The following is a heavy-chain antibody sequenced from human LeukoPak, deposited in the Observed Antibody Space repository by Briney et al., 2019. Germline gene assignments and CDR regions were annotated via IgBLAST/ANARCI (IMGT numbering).Heavy chain of an antibody. Sequence: GGSLRLSCAASGVTLSYYGLSWVREAPGKGLEWGSGFGHNSDITYSDYVQGRFTISRDKSKNTLFLQMKSLRADETAVYFGANQAGWGAYFSFLPIDFWGRGTPVTVSS. CDR3: ANQAGWGAYFSFLPIDF. J-gene: IGHJ4*02. D-gene: IGHD3-3*01. V-gene: IGHV3-23*01. CDR1: GVTLSYYG. CDR2: FGHNSDIT.